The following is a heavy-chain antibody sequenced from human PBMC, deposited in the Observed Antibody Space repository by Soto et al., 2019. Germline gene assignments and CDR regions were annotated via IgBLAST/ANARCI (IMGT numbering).Heavy chain of an antibody. Sequence: ASVKVSCKASGYTFTSYGISWVRQAPGQGLEWMGWISAYNGNTNYARKLQGRVTMTTDTSTSTAYMELRSLRSDDTAVYYCARGPYCGGDCYYDAFDIWGQGTMVTVSS. CDR1: GYTFTSYG. CDR3: ARGPYCGGDCYYDAFDI. V-gene: IGHV1-18*04. J-gene: IGHJ3*02. D-gene: IGHD2-21*02. CDR2: ISAYNGNT.